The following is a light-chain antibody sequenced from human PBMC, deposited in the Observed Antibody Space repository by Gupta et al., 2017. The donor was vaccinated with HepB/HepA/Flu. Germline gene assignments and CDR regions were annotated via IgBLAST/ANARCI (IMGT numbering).Light chain of an antibody. J-gene: IGLJ1*01. Sequence: QSALTQPASVSGSPGPSITVSCTGTTSDLGGYNFVSWYQQHPGKAPKLIIFAVNNRPAGVSNRFSGSKSGNTASLTISGLQDEDEADYYCSAYTSTLYVFGTGTTVTVL. CDR2: AVN. CDR1: TSDLGGYNF. CDR3: SAYTSTLYV. V-gene: IGLV2-14*03.